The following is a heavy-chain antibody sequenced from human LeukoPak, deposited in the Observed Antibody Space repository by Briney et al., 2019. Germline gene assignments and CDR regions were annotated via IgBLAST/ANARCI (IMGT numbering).Heavy chain of an antibody. Sequence: ASVKVSCKASGYTFTSYGISWVRQAPGQELEWMGWISAYNGNTNYAQKLQGRVTMTTDTSTSTAYMELRSLRSDDTAVYYCARDLIVASIDERSIAVAGTDKGNDYWGQGTLVTVSS. CDR2: ISAYNGNT. V-gene: IGHV1-18*01. D-gene: IGHD6-19*01. CDR1: GYTFTSYG. J-gene: IGHJ4*02. CDR3: ARDLIVASIDERSIAVAGTDKGNDY.